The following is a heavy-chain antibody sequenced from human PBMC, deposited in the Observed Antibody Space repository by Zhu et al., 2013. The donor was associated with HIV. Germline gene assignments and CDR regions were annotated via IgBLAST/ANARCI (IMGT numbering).Heavy chain of an antibody. CDR2: LNPKSGDT. CDR1: GYTFTGYY. Sequence: QVLLVQSGTEVRKPGASVKVSCKASGYTFTGYYMHWVRQAPGQGLEWMGWLNPKSGDTNYAQKFQGRVTMTRDTSINTAYMELSRLRSDDTAVYYCARDEGDIVIVQLRGVRPWGQGTLVTVSS. CDR3: ARDEGDIVIVQLRGVRP. J-gene: IGHJ5*02. D-gene: IGHD2-15*01. V-gene: IGHV1-2*02.